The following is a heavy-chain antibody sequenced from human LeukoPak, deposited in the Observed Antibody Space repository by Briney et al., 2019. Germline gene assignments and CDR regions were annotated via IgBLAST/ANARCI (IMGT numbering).Heavy chain of an antibody. CDR1: GYTFTSYG. CDR2: ISAYNGNT. CDR3: ARDGWVFGVVSPPY. Sequence: WASVKVSCKASGYTFTSYGISWVRQAPGQGLEWMGWISAYNGNTNYAQKLQGRVTMTTDTSTSTAYMELRSLRSDDTAVYYCARDGWVFGVVSPPYWGQGTLVTVSS. D-gene: IGHD3-3*01. J-gene: IGHJ4*02. V-gene: IGHV1-18*01.